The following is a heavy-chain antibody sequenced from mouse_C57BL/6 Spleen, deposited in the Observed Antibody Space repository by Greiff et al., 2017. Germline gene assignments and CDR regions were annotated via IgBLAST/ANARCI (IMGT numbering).Heavy chain of an antibody. J-gene: IGHJ4*01. V-gene: IGHV1-53*01. CDR3: ARSYGSSYGDAMDY. CDR1: GYTFTSSW. CDR2: INPSNGGT. D-gene: IGHD1-1*01. Sequence: QVQLKQPGTELVKPGASVKLSCKASGYTFTSSWMHWVKQRPGQGLAWIGNINPSNGGTNYNEKFKSKATLTVDKSSSTAYMQLSSLTSEDSAVYYCARSYGSSYGDAMDYWGQGTSVTVSS.